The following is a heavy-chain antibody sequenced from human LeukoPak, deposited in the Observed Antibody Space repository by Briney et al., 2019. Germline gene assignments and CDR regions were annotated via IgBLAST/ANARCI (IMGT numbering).Heavy chain of an antibody. CDR3: AKDRGYGGSYLFYFDY. Sequence: GGSLRLSCAASGFSFSSYAMSWVRQAPGKGLEWVSGISASGGSTYYADSVKGRFTISRDNSKNTLYLQMNSLRAEDTAVYYCAKDRGYGGSYLFYFDYWGQGTLVTVSS. J-gene: IGHJ4*02. D-gene: IGHD1-26*01. CDR1: GFSFSSYA. V-gene: IGHV3-23*01. CDR2: ISASGGST.